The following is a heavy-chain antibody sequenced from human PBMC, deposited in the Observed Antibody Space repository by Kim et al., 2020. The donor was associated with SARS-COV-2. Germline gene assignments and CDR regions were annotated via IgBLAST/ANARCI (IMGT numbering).Heavy chain of an antibody. J-gene: IGHJ3*02. V-gene: IGHV3-23*01. CDR2: IGGSGGTT. CDR3: AKVVSGGYDGTAAFDM. D-gene: IGHD1-26*01. CDR1: GFTFSSFA. Sequence: GGSLRLSCATSGFTFSSFAMNWFRQAPGKGLEWVSAIGGSGGTTSYAESVKGRFTISRDNSKNTVFLQMRSLRVEDTAVYYCAKVVSGGYDGTAAFDMWGQGTMVTVSS.